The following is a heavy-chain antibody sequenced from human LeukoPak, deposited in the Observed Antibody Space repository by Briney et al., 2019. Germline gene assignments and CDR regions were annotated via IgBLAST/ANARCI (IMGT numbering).Heavy chain of an antibody. CDR3: ARGDPSAWSNYFDP. CDR1: GYSIGSGCH. CDR2: IYHTGTT. V-gene: IGHV4-38-2*02. J-gene: IGHJ5*02. Sequence: SETLSLTCTVSGYSIGSGCHWGWIRQPPGKGLDWIANIYHTGTTHYNPSLKSRVTISLDTSKSQFSLKLTSVTAADTAVYYCARGDPSAWSNYFDPWGQGTLVTVSS. D-gene: IGHD4/OR15-4a*01.